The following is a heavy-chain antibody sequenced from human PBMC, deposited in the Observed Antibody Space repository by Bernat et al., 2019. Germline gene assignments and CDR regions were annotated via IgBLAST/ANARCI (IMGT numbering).Heavy chain of an antibody. D-gene: IGHD3-3*01. CDR3: ARQTKERGFWGGYKDFYLDY. CDR1: GGSISSSSYY. Sequence: QLQLQESGPGLVKPSETLSLTCTVSGGSISSSSYYWGWIRQPPGKGLEWIGSIYYSGSTYYNPSLKSRVTISVDTSKNQFSLKLSSVTAADTAVYYCARQTKERGFWGGYKDFYLDYWGQGTLVTVSS. CDR2: IYYSGST. J-gene: IGHJ4*02. V-gene: IGHV4-39*01.